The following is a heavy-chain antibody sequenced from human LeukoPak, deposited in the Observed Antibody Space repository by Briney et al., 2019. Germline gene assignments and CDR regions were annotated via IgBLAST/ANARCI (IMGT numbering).Heavy chain of an antibody. J-gene: IGHJ4*02. V-gene: IGHV4-31*03. CDR2: IYYSGST. CDR3: ASESTYRYNY. CDR1: GGSISSGGHY. D-gene: IGHD5-18*01. Sequence: SQTLSLTCTVSGGSISSGGHYWSWIRRHPGKGLEWIGYIYYSGSTYYNPSLKSRVTISVDTSKNQFSLKLSSVTAADTAVYYCASESTYRYNYWGQGTLVTVSS.